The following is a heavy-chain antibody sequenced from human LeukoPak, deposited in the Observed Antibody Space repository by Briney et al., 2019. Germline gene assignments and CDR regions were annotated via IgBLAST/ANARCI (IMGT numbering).Heavy chain of an antibody. CDR2: INPNSGGT. J-gene: IGHJ3*02. CDR1: GYTFTAYS. Sequence: SVKVSCKASGYTFTAYSMHWVRQAPGQGLEWMGWINPNSGGTNYAQKFQGRVTITRDTSITTAYMELSRLRSDDTAVYYCARDLDYYGSGSFFNIWGQGTMVTVSS. D-gene: IGHD3-10*01. CDR3: ARDLDYYGSGSFFNI. V-gene: IGHV1-2*02.